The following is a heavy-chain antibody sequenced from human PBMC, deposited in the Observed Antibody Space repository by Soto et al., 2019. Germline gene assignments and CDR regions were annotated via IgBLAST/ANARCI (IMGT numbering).Heavy chain of an antibody. D-gene: IGHD2-21*02. V-gene: IGHV1-3*05. Sequence: QVQLVQSGAEEKKPGASVKVSCKASGYTFTSSAMHGVRQAPGQRLEWMGWINAGNGNTKSSQKFQGRVTSTRDTSASTAYMELSRLRSEDTAVYYCARSIVVVTALDYWGQGTLVTVSS. CDR3: ARSIVVVTALDY. CDR2: INAGNGNT. CDR1: GYTFTSSA. J-gene: IGHJ4*02.